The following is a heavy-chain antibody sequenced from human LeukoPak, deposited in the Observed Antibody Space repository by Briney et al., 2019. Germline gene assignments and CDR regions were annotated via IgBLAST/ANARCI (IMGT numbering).Heavy chain of an antibody. J-gene: IGHJ4*02. CDR2: ISRSGGST. D-gene: IGHD5-18*01. CDR1: GFTFSSYG. V-gene: IGHV3-23*01. Sequence: GGSLRLSCAASGFTFSSYGMSWVRQAPGKGLEWVSAISRSGGSTYYADSVKGRFTTSRDNSKNTLYVQMNSMRAEDTAVYYCAKGPTGYSYGAFDYWGQGTLVTVSS. CDR3: AKGPTGYSYGAFDY.